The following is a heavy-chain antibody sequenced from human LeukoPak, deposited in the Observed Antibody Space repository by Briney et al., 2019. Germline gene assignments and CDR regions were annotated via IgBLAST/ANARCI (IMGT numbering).Heavy chain of an antibody. CDR3: ARDMYGDLFEEGFDY. D-gene: IGHD4-17*01. Sequence: SVTVSCKASGGTFSSYAISWVRQAPGQGLEWMGGIIPIFGTANYAQKFQGRVTITTDESTSTAYMELSSLRSEDTAVYYCARDMYGDLFEEGFDYWGQGTLVTVSS. J-gene: IGHJ4*02. CDR1: GGTFSSYA. V-gene: IGHV1-69*05. CDR2: IIPIFGTA.